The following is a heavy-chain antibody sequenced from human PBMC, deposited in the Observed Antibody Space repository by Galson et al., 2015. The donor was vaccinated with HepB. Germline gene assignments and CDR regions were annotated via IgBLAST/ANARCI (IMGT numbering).Heavy chain of an antibody. V-gene: IGHV1-2*02. Sequence: SVKVSCKASGYTFTGYYMHWVRQAPGQGLEWMGWINPNSGGTNYAQKFQGRVTMTRDTSISTAYMELSRLRSDDTAVYYCARGSGTPHFFIVVVPATEGQFDYWGQGTLVTVSS. CDR3: ARGSGTPHFFIVVVPATEGQFDY. CDR2: INPNSGGT. CDR1: GYTFTGYY. J-gene: IGHJ4*02. D-gene: IGHD2-2*01.